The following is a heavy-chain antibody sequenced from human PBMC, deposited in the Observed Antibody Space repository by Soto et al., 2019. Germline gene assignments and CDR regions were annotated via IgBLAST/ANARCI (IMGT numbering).Heavy chain of an antibody. CDR3: ARLGFGSARPRNYYYYYMDV. CDR1: GGSISSGGYY. CDR2: IYYSGST. V-gene: IGHV4-31*03. Sequence: SETLSLTCTVSGGSISSGGYYWSWIRQHPGKGLEWIGYIYYSGSTYYNPSLKSRVTIPVDTSKNQFSLKLSSVTAADTAVYYCARLGFGSARPRNYYYYYMDVWGKGTTVTVSS. D-gene: IGHD6-6*01. J-gene: IGHJ6*03.